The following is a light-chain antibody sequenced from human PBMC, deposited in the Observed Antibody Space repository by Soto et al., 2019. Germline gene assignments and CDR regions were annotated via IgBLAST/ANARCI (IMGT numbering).Light chain of an antibody. V-gene: IGLV1-44*01. Sequence: QSVLTQPPSASGTPGQRVTISCSGSSSNVGSHTVNWHQQVPGTAPKLLIYDNNRRPSGVPDRFSGSKSATSASLAISGLQSDDEADYYCAAWDDSLNGVFGGGTKLTDL. CDR2: DNN. CDR3: AAWDDSLNGV. J-gene: IGLJ2*01. CDR1: SSNVGSHT.